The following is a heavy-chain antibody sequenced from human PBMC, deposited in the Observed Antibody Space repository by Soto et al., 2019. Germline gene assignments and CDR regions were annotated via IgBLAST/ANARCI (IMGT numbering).Heavy chain of an antibody. D-gene: IGHD3-22*01. J-gene: IGHJ4*02. CDR1: GFTFDDYT. CDR2: ISWDGGST. CDR3: AKDQSTWLHDSSGYLFDY. V-gene: IGHV3-43*01. Sequence: GGSLRLSCAASGFTFDDYTMHWVRQAPGKGLEWVSLISWDGGSTYYADSVKGRFTISRDNSKNSLYLQMNSLRTEDTALYYCAKDQSTWLHDSSGYLFDYWGQGTLVTVSS.